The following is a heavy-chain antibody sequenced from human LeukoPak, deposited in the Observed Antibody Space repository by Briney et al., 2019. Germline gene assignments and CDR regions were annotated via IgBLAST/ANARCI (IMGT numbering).Heavy chain of an antibody. V-gene: IGHV4-4*07. J-gene: IGHJ5*02. CDR1: GGSISSYY. D-gene: IGHD3-22*01. CDR3: ARGTVVQDWFDP. CDR2: IYTSGST. Sequence: SETLSLTCSVSGGSISSYYWSWIRQPAGKGLEWVGRIYTSGSTNYNPSLKSRVTMSVDTSKNQFSLKLSSVTAADTAVYYCARGTVVQDWFDPWGQGTLVTVSS.